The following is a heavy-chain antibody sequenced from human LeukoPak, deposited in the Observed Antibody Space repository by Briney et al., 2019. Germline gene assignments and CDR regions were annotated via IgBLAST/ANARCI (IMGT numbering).Heavy chain of an antibody. D-gene: IGHD2-2*01. CDR1: GFTFSIYW. CDR2: IKQDGSEK. Sequence: PGGSLRLSCAASGFTFSIYWMSCVRQAPGKGLDWVANIKQDGSEKYYVDSVKGRFTISRDNAKNSLYLQMNSLRAEDTAVYYCARDWGVPAALDAFDIWGQGTMVTVSS. CDR3: ARDWGVPAALDAFDI. J-gene: IGHJ3*02. V-gene: IGHV3-7*01.